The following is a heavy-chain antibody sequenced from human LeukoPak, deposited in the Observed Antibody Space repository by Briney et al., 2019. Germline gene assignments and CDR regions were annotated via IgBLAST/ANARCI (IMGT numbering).Heavy chain of an antibody. CDR3: ARRISGAWFDP. Sequence: SETLSLTCAVSGYSISSGYYWGWIRQPPGKGLDWIGIIYHSGSTYYNPSLKSRVTMSVDTSKNQFSLKLSSVTAADTALYYCARRISGAWFDPWGQGTLVTVSS. CDR1: GYSISSGYY. J-gene: IGHJ5*02. D-gene: IGHD2-15*01. V-gene: IGHV4-38-2*01. CDR2: IYHSGST.